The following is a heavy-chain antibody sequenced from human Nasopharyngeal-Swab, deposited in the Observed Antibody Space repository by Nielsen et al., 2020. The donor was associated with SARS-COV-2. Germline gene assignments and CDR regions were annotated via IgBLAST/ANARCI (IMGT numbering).Heavy chain of an antibody. CDR2: IKQDGSEK. CDR3: ARKPPQQLVGGEFDY. D-gene: IGHD6-13*01. Sequence: GGSLRLSCAASGFTFSDYYMSWIRQAPGKGLEWVANIKQDGSEKYYVDSVKGRFTISRDNAKNSLYLQMNSLRAEDTAVYYCARKPPQQLVGGEFDYWGQGTLVTVSS. V-gene: IGHV3-7*01. J-gene: IGHJ4*02. CDR1: GFTFSDYY.